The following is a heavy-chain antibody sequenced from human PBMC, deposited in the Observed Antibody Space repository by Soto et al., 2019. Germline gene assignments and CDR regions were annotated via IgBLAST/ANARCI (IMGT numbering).Heavy chain of an antibody. CDR3: SPAERNSQYQPLLS. CDR1: GFSFGNDW. J-gene: IGHJ4*02. V-gene: IGHV3-7*01. D-gene: IGHD2-2*01. CDR2: IKEDGSEK. Sequence: PGGSLRLSCIASGFSFGNDWVGWVRQAPGKGLEWVANIKEDGSEKFSVDSVRGRFTISRDNAKNSLYLQMNSLRDEDTAVYYCSPAERNSQYQPLLSWGQGTLVTVSS.